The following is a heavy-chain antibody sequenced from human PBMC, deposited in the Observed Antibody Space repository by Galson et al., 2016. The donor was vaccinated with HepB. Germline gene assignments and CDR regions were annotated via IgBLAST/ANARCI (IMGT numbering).Heavy chain of an antibody. D-gene: IGHD2-2*01. CDR3: ARQKVLLSAALGIGDWFDP. J-gene: IGHJ5*02. V-gene: IGHV4-31*03. CDR1: GDSINSGGFF. Sequence: TLSLTCTVSGDSINSGGFFWSWIRQHPGKGLEWIGHIYCSGSTSYNPSLKSRVSISVDTSENKLSLKLTSVTAADTAVYYCARQKVLLSAALGIGDWFDPWGQGTLVTVSS. CDR2: IYCSGST.